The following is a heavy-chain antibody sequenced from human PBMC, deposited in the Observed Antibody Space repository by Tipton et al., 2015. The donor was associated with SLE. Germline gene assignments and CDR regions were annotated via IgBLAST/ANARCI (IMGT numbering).Heavy chain of an antibody. D-gene: IGHD3-22*01. J-gene: IGHJ4*02. CDR2: IYYSGST. CDR3: ARDDTDGESSGIPGDY. V-gene: IGHV4-59*01. Sequence: LRLSCTVSGGSISSYYWSWIRQPPGKGLERIGYIYYSGSTNYNPSLKSRVTISVDTSKNLFSLKLNSVTAADTAVYYCARDDTDGESSGIPGDYWGQGTLVTVSS. CDR1: GGSISSYY.